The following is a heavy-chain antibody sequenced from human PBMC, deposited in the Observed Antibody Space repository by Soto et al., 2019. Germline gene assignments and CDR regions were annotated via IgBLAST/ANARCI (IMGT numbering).Heavy chain of an antibody. CDR1: GDSVSSTSAA. CDR3: ARGSYYSGWV. D-gene: IGHD6-19*01. J-gene: IGHJ4*02. CDR2: TYYRSKWYS. V-gene: IGHV6-1*01. Sequence: SQTLSLTCAISGDSVSSTSAALSLIRQSPSRGLEWLGRTYYRSKWYSDYAVSVKSRITINPDTSKNQFSLQLNSVTPEDTAVYYCARGSYYSGWVWGQGTLVTVPQ.